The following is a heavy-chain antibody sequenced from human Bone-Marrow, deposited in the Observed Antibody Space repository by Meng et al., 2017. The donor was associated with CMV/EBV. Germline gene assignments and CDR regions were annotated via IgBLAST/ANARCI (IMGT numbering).Heavy chain of an antibody. D-gene: IGHD2-2*01. CDR3: ARDIYCSSTSCSWNWFDP. CDR2: ISSSSSYI. J-gene: IGHJ5*02. CDR1: GFTFSSYA. V-gene: IGHV3-21*01. Sequence: GESLKISCAASGFTFSSYAMHWVRQAPGKGLEWVSSISSSSSYIYYADSVKGRFTISRDNAKNSLYLQMNSLRAEDTAVYYCARDIYCSSTSCSWNWFDPWGQGTLVTVSS.